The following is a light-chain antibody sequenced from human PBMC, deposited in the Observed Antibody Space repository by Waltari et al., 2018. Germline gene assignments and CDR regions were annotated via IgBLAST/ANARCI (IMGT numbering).Light chain of an antibody. J-gene: IGLJ3*02. CDR1: TSDVGGYNY. CDR2: DVP. CDR3: CSFAGTYTWV. V-gene: IGLV2-11*01. Sequence: SALTQPRSVSGSPGQSVPISCTGTTSDVGGYNYVSWYQHHPGKAPKLMIFDVPQRPSGVPDRFSGSKSANTASLTISGLQAEDEADYYCCSFAGTYTWVFGGGTKVTVL.